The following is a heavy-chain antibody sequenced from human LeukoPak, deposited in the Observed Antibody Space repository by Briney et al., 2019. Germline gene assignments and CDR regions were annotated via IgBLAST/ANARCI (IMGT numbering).Heavy chain of an antibody. V-gene: IGHV1-24*01. CDR2: FDPEDGET. Sequence: ASVKVSCKVSGYTLTELSMHWVRQAPGKGLEWMGGFDPEDGETIYAQKFQGRVTVTEDTSPDTAYMELSSLRSEDTAVYYCATAPSGSYVDYWGQGTLVTVSS. CDR1: GYTLTELS. J-gene: IGHJ4*02. CDR3: ATAPSGSYVDY. D-gene: IGHD1-26*01.